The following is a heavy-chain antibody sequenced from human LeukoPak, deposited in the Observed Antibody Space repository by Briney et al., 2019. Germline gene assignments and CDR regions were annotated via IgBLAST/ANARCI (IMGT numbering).Heavy chain of an antibody. J-gene: IGHJ4*02. D-gene: IGHD1-26*01. CDR1: GFTFSGSA. Sequence: GGSLRLSCAASGFTFSGSAMHWVRQASGKGLEWVGRIRSKANSYATVYAASVKGRFAISRDDSKNTAYLQMNSLKTEDTAVYYCTRLGEYSGSSADYWGQGTLVTVSS. CDR2: IRSKANSYAT. CDR3: TRLGEYSGSSADY. V-gene: IGHV3-73*01.